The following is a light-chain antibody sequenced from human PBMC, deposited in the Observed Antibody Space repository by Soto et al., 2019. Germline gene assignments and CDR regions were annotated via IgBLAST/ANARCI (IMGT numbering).Light chain of an antibody. CDR2: HVT. CDR3: ASYAGSSVYV. J-gene: IGLJ1*01. V-gene: IGLV2-8*01. CDR1: SRDVGAYEY. Sequence: QSALTQPPSASGSPGQSVTISCTGTSRDVGAYEYVSWYQQHPGKAPKLIIYHVTKRPSGVPDRFSASKSGNTASLTVSGLQAEDEADYYCASYAGSSVYVFGTGTKVTVL.